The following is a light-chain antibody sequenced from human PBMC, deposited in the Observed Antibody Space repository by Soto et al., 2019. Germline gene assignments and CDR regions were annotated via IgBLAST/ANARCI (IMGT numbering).Light chain of an antibody. V-gene: IGLV2-14*01. J-gene: IGLJ2*01. CDR1: SSDIGAYHS. Sequence: QSALTQPASVSASPGQSITTSCTGTSSDIGAYHSVSWYQQHPGKAPQLMIYDVSYRPSGISSRFSGSKSGNTASLTISGLQADDDADYFCASYTTARVRVFGGGTKLTVL. CDR3: ASYTTARVRV. CDR2: DVS.